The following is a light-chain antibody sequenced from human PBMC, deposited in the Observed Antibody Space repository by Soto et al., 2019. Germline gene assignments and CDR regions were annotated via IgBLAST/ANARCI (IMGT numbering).Light chain of an antibody. Sequence: DIQMTQSPSSLSASVGDRVTITCQASQDISNYLNWYQQKPGKAPKLLIYDASNLETGVPSRFSGSGSATDFTFTISSLQPDDIASYYCQQYDNLPPYTFGQRTKLEIK. CDR1: QDISNY. CDR2: DAS. V-gene: IGKV1-33*01. J-gene: IGKJ2*01. CDR3: QQYDNLPPYT.